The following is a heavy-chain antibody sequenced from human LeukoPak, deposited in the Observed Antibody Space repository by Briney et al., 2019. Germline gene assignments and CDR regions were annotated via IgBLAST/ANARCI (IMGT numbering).Heavy chain of an antibody. V-gene: IGHV4-4*07. Sequence: SETLSLTCTVSGGSISSYYWSWIRQPAGKGLEWIGRIYTSGSTNYNPSLKSRVTISVDKSKNQFSLKLSSVTAADTAVYYCASQLWSGYYYYYMDVWGNGTTVTVSS. J-gene: IGHJ6*03. CDR3: ASQLWSGYYYYYMDV. CDR1: GGSISSYY. CDR2: IYTSGST. D-gene: IGHD3-3*01.